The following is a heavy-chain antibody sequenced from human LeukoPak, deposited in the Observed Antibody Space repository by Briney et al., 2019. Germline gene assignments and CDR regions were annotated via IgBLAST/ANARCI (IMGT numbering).Heavy chain of an antibody. Sequence: GESLKISCKGSGYSFTSYWIGWVRQMPGKGLEWMGIIYPGDSDTRYSPSFQGQVTISADKSISIVYLQWSSPKASDTAMYYCARQDCSSTTCFRGMDVWGQGTTVTVSS. J-gene: IGHJ6*02. CDR1: GYSFTSYW. CDR3: ARQDCSSTTCFRGMDV. V-gene: IGHV5-51*01. D-gene: IGHD2-2*01. CDR2: IYPGDSDT.